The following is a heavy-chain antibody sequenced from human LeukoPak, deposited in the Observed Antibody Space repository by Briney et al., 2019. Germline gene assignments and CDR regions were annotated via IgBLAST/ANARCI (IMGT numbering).Heavy chain of an antibody. D-gene: IGHD3-9*01. J-gene: IGHJ4*02. V-gene: IGHV3-21*04. CDR3: AKDQYYDILTGYFGY. CDR1: GFTFSSYS. CDR2: ISSSSSYI. Sequence: GGSLRLSCAASGFTFSSYSMNWVRQAPGKGLEWVSSISSSSSYIYYADSVKGRFTISRDNAKNSLYLQMNSLRAEDTALYYCAKDQYYDILTGYFGYWGQGTLVTVSS.